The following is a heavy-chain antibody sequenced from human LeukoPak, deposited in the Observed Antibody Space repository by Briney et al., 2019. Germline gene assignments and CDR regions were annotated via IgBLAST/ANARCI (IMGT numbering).Heavy chain of an antibody. CDR1: GGSISRSSFY. J-gene: IGHJ3*02. V-gene: IGHV4-39*01. Sequence: SETLSLTCTVSGGSISRSSFYWGWIRQPPGKGLEWIGSIYYSGSTYYNPSLKSRVTISVDTSKNQFSLKLSSVTAADTAVYYCATGRPAHPYYGSSGYYVSSAFDMWGQGTMVTVSS. D-gene: IGHD3-22*01. CDR3: ATGRPAHPYYGSSGYYVSSAFDM. CDR2: IYYSGST.